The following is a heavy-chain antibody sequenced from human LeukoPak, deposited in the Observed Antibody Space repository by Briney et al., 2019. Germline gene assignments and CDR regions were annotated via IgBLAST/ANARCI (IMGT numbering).Heavy chain of an antibody. V-gene: IGHV1-2*02. CDR3: AREEVIAAAGPTLDY. CDR1: GYTFTAYY. D-gene: IGHD6-13*01. J-gene: IGHJ4*02. Sequence: ASVKVSFKASGYTFTAYYMHWVRQAPGQGLESMGWINPNSGGTNYAQKFQGRVTMTRDTSISTAYMELSRLRSDDTAVFYCAREEVIAAAGPTLDYWGQGALVTVSS. CDR2: INPNSGGT.